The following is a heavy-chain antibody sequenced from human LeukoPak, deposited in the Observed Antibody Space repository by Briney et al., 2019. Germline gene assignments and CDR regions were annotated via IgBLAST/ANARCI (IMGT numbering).Heavy chain of an antibody. Sequence: SETLSLTCTVSGYSISSGYYWGWIRQPPGKGLEWIGSIYHSWSTYYNPSLKSRVTISVDTSKNQFSLKLSSVTAADTAVYYCARGMGYCSGGSCYNDAFDIWGQGTMVTVSS. J-gene: IGHJ3*02. CDR3: ARGMGYCSGGSCYNDAFDI. D-gene: IGHD2-15*01. CDR1: GYSISSGYY. V-gene: IGHV4-38-2*02. CDR2: IYHSWST.